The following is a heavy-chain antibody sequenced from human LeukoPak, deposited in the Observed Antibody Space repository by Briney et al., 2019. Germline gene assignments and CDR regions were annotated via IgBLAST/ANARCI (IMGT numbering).Heavy chain of an antibody. CDR2: IYYSGST. CDR3: ARSVGVVPAAIRYNWFDP. Sequence: SETLSLTGTDSGGSISSGDYYWSWIRQPPGKCLEWIGYIYYSGSTYYNPSLKSRVTISVDTSKNQFSLKLSSVTAADTAVYYCARSVGVVPAAIRYNWFDPWGQGTLVTVSS. V-gene: IGHV4-30-4*01. D-gene: IGHD2-2*01. J-gene: IGHJ5*02. CDR1: GGSISSGDYY.